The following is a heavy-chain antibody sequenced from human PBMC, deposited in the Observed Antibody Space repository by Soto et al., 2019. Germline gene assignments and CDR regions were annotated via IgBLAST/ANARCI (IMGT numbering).Heavy chain of an antibody. J-gene: IGHJ3*02. CDR2: IYPGDSDT. D-gene: IGHD2-15*01. CDR1: GYSFTSYW. Sequence: GESLKISCNGSGYSFTSYWIGWVRQMPGKGLEWMGIIYPGDSDTRYSPSFQGQVTISADKSISTAYLQWSSLKASDTAMYYCARQGFEDIVVVVAGYDAFDIWGQGTMVTVS. CDR3: ARQGFEDIVVVVAGYDAFDI. V-gene: IGHV5-51*01.